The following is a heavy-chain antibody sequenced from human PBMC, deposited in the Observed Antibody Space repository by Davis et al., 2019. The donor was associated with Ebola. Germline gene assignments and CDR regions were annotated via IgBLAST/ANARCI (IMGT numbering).Heavy chain of an antibody. J-gene: IGHJ6*02. CDR2: VSHSEREK. CDR1: GFTFRNYA. CDR3: ARAEDYGDYYYYYGMDV. Sequence: PGGSLRLSCAASGFTFRNYAMHWARQAPGKGLEWVAVVSHSEREKFYADSVKGRFTISRDNAKNSLHLQMNSLRVEDTAVYYCARAEDYGDYYYYYGMDVWGQGTTVTVSS. V-gene: IGHV3-30*04. D-gene: IGHD4-17*01.